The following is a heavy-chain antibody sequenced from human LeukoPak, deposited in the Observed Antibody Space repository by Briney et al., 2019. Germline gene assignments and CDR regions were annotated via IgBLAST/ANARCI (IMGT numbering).Heavy chain of an antibody. Sequence: PGGSVRHSCAASGFTFNNYAMAWVRQTPGKGLEWVSAISGSGGSTYYADSVKGRFTISRDNSKNTLYLQMNSLRAEDTAVYYCAKDRYSSGWYGDPTALFDYWGQGTLVTVSS. V-gene: IGHV3-23*01. CDR3: AKDRYSSGWYGDPTALFDY. D-gene: IGHD6-19*01. J-gene: IGHJ4*02. CDR1: GFTFNNYA. CDR2: ISGSGGST.